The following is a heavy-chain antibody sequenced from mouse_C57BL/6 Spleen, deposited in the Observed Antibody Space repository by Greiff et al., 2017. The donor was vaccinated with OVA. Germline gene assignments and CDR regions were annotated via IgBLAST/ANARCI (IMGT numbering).Heavy chain of an antibody. CDR1: GYTFTDYE. CDR2: IDPETGGT. D-gene: IGHD1-1*01. Sequence: QVQLLQSGAELVRPGASVTLSCKASGYTFTDYEMHWVKQTPVHGLEWIGAIDPETGGTAYNQKFKGKAILTADKSSNTAYMELRSLTSEDATVYYCTRGDYYDSSHWYFGVWGTGTTVTVST. J-gene: IGHJ1*03. V-gene: IGHV1-15*01. CDR3: TRGDYYDSSHWYFGV.